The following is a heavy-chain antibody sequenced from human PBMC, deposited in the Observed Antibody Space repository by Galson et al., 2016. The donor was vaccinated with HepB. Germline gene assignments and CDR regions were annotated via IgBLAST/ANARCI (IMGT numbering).Heavy chain of an antibody. J-gene: IGHJ6*02. D-gene: IGHD2-8*02. V-gene: IGHV3-74*01. CDR1: GFTFSPYW. Sequence: SLRLSCAASGFTFSPYWIHWVRQIPGRGLEWLSRINSDGSSITYADSVKGRFTISRDNAKNTLYLQMNSLRDEDTAMYYCASVKCTDTCSYYYGMDVWGQGTTVTVSS. CDR3: ASVKCTDTCSYYYGMDV. CDR2: INSDGSSI.